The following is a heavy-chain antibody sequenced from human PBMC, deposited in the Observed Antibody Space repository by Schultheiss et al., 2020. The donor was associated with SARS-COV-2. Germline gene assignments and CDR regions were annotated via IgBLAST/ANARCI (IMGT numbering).Heavy chain of an antibody. J-gene: IGHJ4*02. CDR3: APDPNLKSD. CDR1: GGSISSSSYY. V-gene: IGHV4-39*07. Sequence: SETLSLTCTVSGGSISSSSYYWGWIRQPPGKGLEWIGEINHSGSTNYNPSLKSRVTISVDTSKNQFSLKLSSVTAADTAVYYCAPDPNLKSDWGQGTLVTVSS. CDR2: INHSGST. D-gene: IGHD1-14*01.